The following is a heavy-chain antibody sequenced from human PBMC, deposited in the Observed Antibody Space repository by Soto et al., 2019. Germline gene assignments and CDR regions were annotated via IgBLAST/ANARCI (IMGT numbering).Heavy chain of an antibody. CDR3: ARDYDFIQGAFDI. J-gene: IGHJ3*02. CDR2: VHHSGST. V-gene: IGHV4-31*03. CDR1: GGSISSGGYY. Sequence: VQLQESGPGLVKPAETLFLTCSVSGGSISSGGYYWSWIRQHPGKGLEWIGYVHHSGSTYYSPSLKSRVTLSIDTSKNHFSLKLSSVTAADTAVYYCARDYDFIQGAFDIWGQGTMFIVSS. D-gene: IGHD3-16*01.